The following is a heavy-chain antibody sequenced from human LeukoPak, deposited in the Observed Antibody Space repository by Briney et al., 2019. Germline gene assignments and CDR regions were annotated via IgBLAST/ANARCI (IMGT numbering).Heavy chain of an antibody. CDR3: ARGISSCSSTSCYFSPISRRVWFDP. V-gene: IGHV4-59*01. CDR2: IYYSGST. Sequence: SETLSLTCTVSGGSISSYYWSWIRQPPGKGLEWIGYIYYSGSTNYNPSLKSRISISVDTSKNQFSLKLSSVTAADTAVYYCARGISSCSSTSCYFSPISRRVWFDPWGQGTLVTVSS. D-gene: IGHD2-2*01. CDR1: GGSISSYY. J-gene: IGHJ5*02.